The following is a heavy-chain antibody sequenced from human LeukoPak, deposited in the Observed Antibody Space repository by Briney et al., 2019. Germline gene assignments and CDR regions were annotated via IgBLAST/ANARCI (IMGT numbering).Heavy chain of an antibody. CDR2: MCSSSSYI. CDR1: GFTLSSYS. V-gene: IGHV3-21*01. D-gene: IGHD2-15*01. CDR3: ARDPRVGVVVAAGYYMDV. J-gene: IGHJ6*03. Sequence: GGPLTLPCAASGFTLSSYSMHWLRQAPGKGLEWVSSMCSSSSYIFHADSVKGRFTISRDHAKNSLYLQMNSLRAEDTAVYYCARDPRVGVVVAAGYYMDVWGKGATVTVSS.